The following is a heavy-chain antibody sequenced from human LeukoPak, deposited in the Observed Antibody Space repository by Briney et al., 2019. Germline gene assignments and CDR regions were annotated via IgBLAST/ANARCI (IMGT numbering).Heavy chain of an antibody. V-gene: IGHV3-21*01. CDR2: ISSSSSYI. J-gene: IGHJ5*02. D-gene: IGHD3-22*01. CDR1: RFTFSSYS. Sequence: NPGGSLRLSCAASRFTFSSYSMNWVRQAPGKGLEWVSSISSSSSYIYYADSVKGRFTISRENAKNSLYLQMNSLRAEDTAVYYCARDLGQYYDTSDNWFDPWGQGTLVTVSS. CDR3: ARDLGQYYDTSDNWFDP.